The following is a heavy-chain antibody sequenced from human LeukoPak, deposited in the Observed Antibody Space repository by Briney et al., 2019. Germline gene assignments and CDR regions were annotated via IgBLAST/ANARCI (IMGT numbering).Heavy chain of an antibody. Sequence: ASVKVSCKASGYTFTSYGISWVRQAPGQGLEWMGWISAYNGNTNYAQKLQGRVTMTTDTSTSTAYMELRSLRSDDTAVYYCARDQPDYYYYYGMDVWGQGTTVTVSS. CDR2: ISAYNGNT. CDR1: GYTFTSYG. CDR3: ARDQPDYYYYYGMDV. V-gene: IGHV1-18*01. J-gene: IGHJ6*02.